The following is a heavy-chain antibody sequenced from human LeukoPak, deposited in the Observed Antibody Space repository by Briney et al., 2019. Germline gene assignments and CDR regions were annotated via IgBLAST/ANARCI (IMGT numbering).Heavy chain of an antibody. Sequence: GGSLRLSCVASGFTFNNYAMTWVRQAPGKGLEWVSATSGSGYSTYYADSVKGRFTISRDNAKNSLYLQMNSLRAEDTAVYYCARDGYSGYDFGLDVWGKGTTVTVSS. D-gene: IGHD5-12*01. V-gene: IGHV3-23*01. CDR1: GFTFNNYA. CDR2: TSGSGYST. CDR3: ARDGYSGYDFGLDV. J-gene: IGHJ6*04.